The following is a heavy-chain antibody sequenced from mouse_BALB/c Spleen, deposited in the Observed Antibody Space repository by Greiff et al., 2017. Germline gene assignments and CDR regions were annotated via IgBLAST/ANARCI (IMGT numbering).Heavy chain of an antibody. CDR1: GYTFTDYN. CDR3: AIYYYGSSWFAY. CDR2: INPNNGGT. D-gene: IGHD1-1*01. Sequence: VQLQQSGPELVKPGASVKLPCKASGYTFTDYNMDWVNQSHGKSLEWIGDINPNNGGTIYNQKFKGKATLTVDKSSSTAYMELRSLTSEDTAVYYCAIYYYGSSWFAYWGQGTLVTVSA. J-gene: IGHJ3*01. V-gene: IGHV1-18*01.